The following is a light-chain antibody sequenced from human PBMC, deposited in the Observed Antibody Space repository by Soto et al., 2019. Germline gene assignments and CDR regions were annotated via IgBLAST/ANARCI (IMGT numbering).Light chain of an antibody. Sequence: DIKLTQSQSSLSASVGDRVTITCQASQDINNYLNWYQQKPGKAPELLIYDASDLEVGVPSRFSGSGSGTVFTLTISSLQPEDIATYYCQQFDDLTFTFGQGTRLEI. V-gene: IGKV1-33*01. CDR3: QQFDDLTFT. J-gene: IGKJ5*01. CDR2: DAS. CDR1: QDINNY.